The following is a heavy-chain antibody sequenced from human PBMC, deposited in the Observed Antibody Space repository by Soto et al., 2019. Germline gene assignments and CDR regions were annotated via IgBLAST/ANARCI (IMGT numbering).Heavy chain of an antibody. J-gene: IGHJ6*02. D-gene: IGHD3-10*01. CDR1: GVSLSTSGVG. Sequence: SGPPLVNPTQTLTLTCTFSGVSLSTSGVGVGWVRQPPGKALEWLALLYWDDDKRYSTSLKSRLTITKDTSKNQVVLTITIMYPVDTATDYCAHVSYYYGSGFSEGRMDVWGQGTTVTVSS. CDR2: LYWDDDK. V-gene: IGHV2-5*02. CDR3: AHVSYYYGSGFSEGRMDV.